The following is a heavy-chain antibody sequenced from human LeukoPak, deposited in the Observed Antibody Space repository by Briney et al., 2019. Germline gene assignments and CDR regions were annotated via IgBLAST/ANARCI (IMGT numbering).Heavy chain of an antibody. J-gene: IGHJ2*01. V-gene: IGHV3-21*01. CDR2: ISSSSDYI. D-gene: IGHD1-26*01. Sequence: GGSLRLSCAASGFTFSSYNMNWVRQAPGKGLEWVSSISSSSDYIYYADSVKGRFTISRDNAKNSLYLQMNSLGAEDTAVYYCARDSENVIGSNSHFDLWGRGTLVTVSS. CDR3: ARDSENVIGSNSHFDL. CDR1: GFTFSSYN.